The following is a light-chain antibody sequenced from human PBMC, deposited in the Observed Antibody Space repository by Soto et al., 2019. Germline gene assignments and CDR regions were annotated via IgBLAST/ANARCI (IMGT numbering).Light chain of an antibody. CDR2: DVS. J-gene: IGLJ2*01. CDR1: SSDVGGYNY. V-gene: IGLV2-14*01. Sequence: QSALTQPASVSGSPGQSIAISCTGTSSDVGGYNYVSWYQQHPGKAPKLMIYDVSNRPSGVSNRFSGSKSGNTASLTISGLQAEDEADYYCSSYTSSSRVFGGGTTVTVL. CDR3: SSYTSSSRV.